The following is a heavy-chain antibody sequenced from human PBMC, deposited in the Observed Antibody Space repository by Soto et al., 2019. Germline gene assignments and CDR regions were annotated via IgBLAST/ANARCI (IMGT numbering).Heavy chain of an antibody. CDR3: AREAIKGATYNGX. D-gene: IGHD1-1*01. Sequence: SETLCLTCAVYGGSFSGYYWSWIRQPPGKGLEWIGEINDSGSTDYDPSLQSRVTISVDTSKNQFSLRLSSVTAADTAKYYCAREAIKGATYNGXWGQGILVTVSS. J-gene: IGHJ4*01. CDR1: GGSFSGYY. V-gene: IGHV4-34*01. CDR2: INDSGST.